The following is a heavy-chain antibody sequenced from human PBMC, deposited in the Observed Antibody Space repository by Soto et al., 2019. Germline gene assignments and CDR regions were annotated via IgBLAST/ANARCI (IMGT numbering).Heavy chain of an antibody. Sequence: EVQLVESGGGLVQPGGSLRLSCVASGFTFSTYWMHWVRQVPGKGLVWVSRIQPAGASTAYADSVKGRFTISRDNAKNTLYLQMNSLRAEDTAVYFCASCVYNSLYNFDYWGQGTLITVSS. CDR2: IQPAGAST. CDR1: GFTFSTYW. CDR3: ASCVYNSLYNFDY. V-gene: IGHV3-74*01. J-gene: IGHJ4*02. D-gene: IGHD1-1*01.